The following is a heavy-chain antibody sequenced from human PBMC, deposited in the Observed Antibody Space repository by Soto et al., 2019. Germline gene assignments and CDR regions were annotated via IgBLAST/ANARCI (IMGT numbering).Heavy chain of an antibody. D-gene: IGHD3-22*01. CDR1: GYSFTSYW. V-gene: IGHV5-10-1*01. J-gene: IGHJ4*02. CDR3: ARGHFDSRGYSNALDY. Sequence: GESLKISCKGSGYSFTSYWISWVRQMPGKGLEWMGRIDPSDSYTNYSPSLKSRVTISLDMSKNHVSLILKSVNIADSAIYYCARGHFDSRGYSNALDYWGQGIQVTVS. CDR2: IDPSDSYT.